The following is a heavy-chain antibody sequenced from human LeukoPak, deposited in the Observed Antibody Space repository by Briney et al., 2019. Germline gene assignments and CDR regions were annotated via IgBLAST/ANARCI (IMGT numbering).Heavy chain of an antibody. CDR1: GFTFSSYS. CDR3: ARDKTSIAVAGIDY. V-gene: IGHV3-21*01. Sequence: GGSLRLSCAASGFTFSSYSMNWVRQAPGKGLEWVSSISSSSSYIYYADSVKGRFTISRDNAKNSLYLQMNSLRAEDTAVYYCARDKTSIAVAGIDYWGQGTLVTVSS. J-gene: IGHJ4*02. D-gene: IGHD6-19*01. CDR2: ISSSSSYI.